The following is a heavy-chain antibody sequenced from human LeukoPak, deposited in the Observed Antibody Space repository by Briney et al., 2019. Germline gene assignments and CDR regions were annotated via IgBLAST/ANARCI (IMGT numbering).Heavy chain of an antibody. V-gene: IGHV3-9*01. CDR3: AKDIAAAGTGWYFDL. CDR2: ISWNSGSI. Sequence: GGSLRLSCAASGFTFDDYAMHWVRQAPGKGLEWGSGISWNSGSIGYADSVKGRFTISRDNAKNSLYLQMNSLRAEDTALYYCAKDIAAAGTGWYFDLWGRGTLVTVSS. J-gene: IGHJ2*01. D-gene: IGHD6-13*01. CDR1: GFTFDDYA.